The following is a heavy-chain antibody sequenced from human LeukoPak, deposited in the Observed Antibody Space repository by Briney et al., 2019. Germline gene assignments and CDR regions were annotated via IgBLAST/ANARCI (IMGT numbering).Heavy chain of an antibody. V-gene: IGHV1-2*02. CDR1: KNMFTGYF. Sequence: ASVNVSCKTSKNMFTGYFMHWVRQAPGQGLEWIGWINPNSGGTLFARRFQGRVTMTRDTSIGATYMELSRLTSDDTALYYCAAQCNDDFCYKRDYMDVWGKGTMVIVSS. CDR3: AAQCNDDFCYKRDYMDV. CDR2: INPNSGGT. D-gene: IGHD2-2*02. J-gene: IGHJ6*03.